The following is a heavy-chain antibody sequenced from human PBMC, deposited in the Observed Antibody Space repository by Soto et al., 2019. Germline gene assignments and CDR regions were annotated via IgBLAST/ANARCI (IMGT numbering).Heavy chain of an antibody. Sequence: SETLSLTCTVSGGSISSYYWSWIRQPPGKGLEWIGYIYYSGSTNYNPSLKSRVTISVDTSKNQFSLKLSSVTAADTAVYYCAGHWYGEPYDYWGQGTLVTVSS. CDR3: AGHWYGEPYDY. CDR2: IYYSGST. CDR1: GGSISSYY. D-gene: IGHD6-13*01. J-gene: IGHJ4*02. V-gene: IGHV4-59*08.